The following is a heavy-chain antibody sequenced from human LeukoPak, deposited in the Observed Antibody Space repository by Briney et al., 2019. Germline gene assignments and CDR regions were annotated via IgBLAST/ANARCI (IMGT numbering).Heavy chain of an antibody. CDR3: ARGGDAFYH. CDR1: GDSITTYF. Sequence: PSETLSLTCTVSGDSITTYFWNWVRQPAGKGLEWIGRISTAVGTDYNPSLESRITLSVDTSRNQVSLRLTSVTAADTALYYCARGGDAFYHWGRGTLVTVSS. D-gene: IGHD3-10*01. V-gene: IGHV4-4*07. CDR2: ISTAVGT. J-gene: IGHJ4*02.